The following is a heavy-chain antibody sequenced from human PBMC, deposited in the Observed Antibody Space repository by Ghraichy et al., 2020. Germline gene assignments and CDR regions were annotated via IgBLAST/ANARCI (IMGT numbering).Heavy chain of an antibody. CDR2: IGSGGSST. CDR3: VRDGCSGRTCTFYN. D-gene: IGHD2-15*01. CDR1: GFTFSSYS. Sequence: GESLNISCAASGFTFSSYSMNWVRQAPGKGLEWVSYIGSGGSSTYYADSVKGRFTISRDNAKNSVYLDMNSLRAEDTALYYCVRDGCSGRTCTFYNWGQGALVPVSS. J-gene: IGHJ4*02. V-gene: IGHV3-48*04.